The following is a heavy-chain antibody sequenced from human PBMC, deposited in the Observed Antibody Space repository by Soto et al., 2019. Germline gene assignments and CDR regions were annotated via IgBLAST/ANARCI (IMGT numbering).Heavy chain of an antibody. CDR2: INSGSTSV. J-gene: IGHJ4*02. D-gene: IGHD3-22*01. CDR1: GFIFNSYS. Sequence: SCVASGFIFNSYSMNWVRQAPGKGLEWISYINSGSTSVFYADSVKGRFTISRDNAKNSLYLQMNSLRAEDTAVYYCGSSASPDAYWGQGTLVTVSS. CDR3: GSSASPDAY. V-gene: IGHV3-48*01.